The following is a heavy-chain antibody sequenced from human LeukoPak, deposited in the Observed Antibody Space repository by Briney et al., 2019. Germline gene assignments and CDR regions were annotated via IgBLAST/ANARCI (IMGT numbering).Heavy chain of an antibody. D-gene: IGHD5-12*01. CDR2: IRYDGSNK. CDR1: GFTFSSYG. Sequence: GGSLRLSCAASGFTFSSYGMHWVRQAPGKGLEWVAFIRYDGSNKYYADSVKGRFTISRDNSKNTLYLQMNSLRAEDTAVYYCAKVVVATISGDYWGQGTLVTVSS. CDR3: AKVVVATISGDY. V-gene: IGHV3-30*02. J-gene: IGHJ4*02.